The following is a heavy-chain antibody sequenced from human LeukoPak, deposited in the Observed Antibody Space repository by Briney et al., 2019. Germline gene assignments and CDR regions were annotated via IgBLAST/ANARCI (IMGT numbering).Heavy chain of an antibody. CDR3: ARSLGGYCSSTSCLFVY. J-gene: IGHJ4*02. CDR1: GFTFSSYS. CDR2: ISSISSYI. Sequence: RGSLRLSCAASGFTFSSYSMNWVRQAAGKGLEWVSSISSISSYIYYADSVKGRFTISRDKAKNSLYLQMNSLRAEDTAGYYCARSLGGYCSSTSCLFVYWGQGTLVTVSS. D-gene: IGHD2-2*01. V-gene: IGHV3-21*01.